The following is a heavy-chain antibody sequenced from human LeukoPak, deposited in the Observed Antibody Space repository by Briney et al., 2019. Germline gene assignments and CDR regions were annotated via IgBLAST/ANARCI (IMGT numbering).Heavy chain of an antibody. Sequence: GRSLRLSCAASGFTFSSYSMNWVRQAPGKGLEWVSSISSSSSYIYYADSVKGRFTISRDNAQNSLYLQMNSLRAEDTAVYYCARGDIVMINEKSYYYGMDVWGQGTTVTVS. V-gene: IGHV3-21*04. J-gene: IGHJ6*02. D-gene: IGHD3-16*01. CDR2: ISSSSSYI. CDR1: GFTFSSYS. CDR3: ARGDIVMINEKSYYYGMDV.